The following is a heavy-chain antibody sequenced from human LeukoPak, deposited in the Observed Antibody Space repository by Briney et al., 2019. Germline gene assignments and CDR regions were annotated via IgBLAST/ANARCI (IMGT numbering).Heavy chain of an antibody. Sequence: GGSLTLSCPASGFSVSGTHMSWVRQAAAKGLDWVSAMYTGGTTYYADSVQGRFTIYRDNSKNTQYLQMNSLRAEDTAVYYCAKDEATSGGGLASWGQGTLVSVSS. CDR2: MYTGGTT. D-gene: IGHD3-16*01. V-gene: IGHV3-53*01. J-gene: IGHJ4*02. CDR1: GFSVSGTH. CDR3: AKDEATSGGGLAS.